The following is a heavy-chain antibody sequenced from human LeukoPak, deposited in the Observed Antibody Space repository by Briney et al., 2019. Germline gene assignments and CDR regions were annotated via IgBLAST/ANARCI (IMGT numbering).Heavy chain of an antibody. CDR2: ISSSSSTI. Sequence: GGSLRLSCAASGFTFSSYSMNWVRQAPGKGLEWVSYISSSSSTIYYADSVKGRFTISRDNAKNSLYLQMNSLRDEDTAVYYCARPGYGDYPTHFDYWGQGTLVTVSS. CDR1: GFTFSSYS. V-gene: IGHV3-48*02. CDR3: ARPGYGDYPTHFDY. J-gene: IGHJ4*02. D-gene: IGHD4-17*01.